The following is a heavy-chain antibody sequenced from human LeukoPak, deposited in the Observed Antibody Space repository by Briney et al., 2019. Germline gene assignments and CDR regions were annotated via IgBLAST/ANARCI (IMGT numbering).Heavy chain of an antibody. V-gene: IGHV3-48*03. CDR3: ARDESWLPDY. CDR2: INTNGRTI. D-gene: IGHD5-18*01. J-gene: IGHJ4*02. Sequence: GGSLRLSCAASGFIFSSYEMNWVRQAPGKGLEWVSYINTNGRTIYYADSVKGRFTISRDNAKNSLYLQMNSLRAENTAVYYCARDESWLPDYWGQGTLVIVSS. CDR1: GFIFSSYE.